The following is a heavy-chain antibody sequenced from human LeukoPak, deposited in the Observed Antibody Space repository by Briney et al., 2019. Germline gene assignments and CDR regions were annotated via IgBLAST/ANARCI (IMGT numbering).Heavy chain of an antibody. V-gene: IGHV1-2*02. CDR1: GYTFTSYG. CDR2: TNPNSGGT. J-gene: IGHJ3*02. Sequence: ASVTVSCKASGYTFTSYGISWVRQAPGQGLEWMGWTNPNSGGTSYAQKFQGRVTMTRDTSISTAYMELSRLRSDDTAVYYCARSVLVVVAADDAFDIWGQGTMVTVSS. CDR3: ARSVLVVVAADDAFDI. D-gene: IGHD2-15*01.